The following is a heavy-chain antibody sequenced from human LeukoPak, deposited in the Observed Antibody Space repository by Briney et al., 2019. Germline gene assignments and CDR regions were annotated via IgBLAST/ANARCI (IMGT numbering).Heavy chain of an antibody. CDR1: GFSFSSYT. V-gene: IGHV3-21*01. D-gene: IGHD2-21*02. CDR3: ARDGRCGGDCYAS. CDR2: ISSSSSYI. J-gene: IGHJ4*02. Sequence: GGSLRLSCAASGFSFSSYTMNWVRQAPGKGLEWVSIISSSSSYIYYADSVRGRFTISRDNAKNALYLQMNSLRVEDTAVYYCARDGRCGGDCYASWGQGTLVTVSS.